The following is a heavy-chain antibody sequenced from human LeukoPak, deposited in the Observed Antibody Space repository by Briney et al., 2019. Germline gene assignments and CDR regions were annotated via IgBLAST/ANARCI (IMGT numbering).Heavy chain of an antibody. D-gene: IGHD3-22*01. CDR3: AKDPPSYYYDSSGYYSPDGY. V-gene: IGHV3-23*01. CDR2: ISGSGGST. Sequence: GGSLRLSCAASGFTFSSYGMSWVRQAPGKGLEWVSAISGSGGSTYYADSVKGRFTISRDNSKNTLYLQMNSLRAEDTAVYYCAKDPPSYYYDSSGYYSPDGYWGQGTLVTVSS. CDR1: GFTFSSYG. J-gene: IGHJ4*02.